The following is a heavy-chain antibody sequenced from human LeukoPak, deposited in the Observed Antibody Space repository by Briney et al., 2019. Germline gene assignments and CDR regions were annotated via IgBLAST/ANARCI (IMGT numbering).Heavy chain of an antibody. V-gene: IGHV3-23*01. J-gene: IGHJ4*03. Sequence: GGSLRLSCATSGFIFSTYALSWVRQAPGKGLEWASSISGSGGSTYHADSVKGRFTISRDSFKNTLYLQMNSLRAEDTAIYYCARVIRAAPGKGYFDYWGQGTTVTVSS. CDR1: GFIFSTYA. CDR3: ARVIRAAPGKGYFDY. D-gene: IGHD6-13*01. CDR2: ISGSGGST.